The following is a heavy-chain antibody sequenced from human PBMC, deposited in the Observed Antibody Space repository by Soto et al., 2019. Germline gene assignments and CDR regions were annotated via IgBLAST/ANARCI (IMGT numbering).Heavy chain of an antibody. V-gene: IGHV3-30-3*01. CDR1: GFTFSSYA. CDR3: ARALSDSSGYYYDY. CDR2: ISYDGSNK. J-gene: IGHJ4*02. Sequence: PGGSLRLSCAASGFTFSSYAMHWVRQAPGKGLEWVAVISYDGSNKYYADSVKGRFTISRDNSKNTLYLQMNSLRAEDTAVYYCARALSDSSGYYYDYWGQGTLVTVSS. D-gene: IGHD3-22*01.